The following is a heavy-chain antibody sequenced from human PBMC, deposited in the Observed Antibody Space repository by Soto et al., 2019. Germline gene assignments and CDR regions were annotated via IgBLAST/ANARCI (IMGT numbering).Heavy chain of an antibody. J-gene: IGHJ4*02. V-gene: IGHV1-2*02. CDR1: GYTFTAYY. Sequence: ASVKVSCKPSGYTFTAYYMHWVRQSPGQGLEWMGWINPNSGGTNYAQKFQGRVTMTRDTSISTAYMELSRLRSDDTAVYYCARVDLTTTGYYFDYWGQGTLVTVSS. CDR2: INPNSGGT. CDR3: ARVDLTTTGYYFDY. D-gene: IGHD1-26*01.